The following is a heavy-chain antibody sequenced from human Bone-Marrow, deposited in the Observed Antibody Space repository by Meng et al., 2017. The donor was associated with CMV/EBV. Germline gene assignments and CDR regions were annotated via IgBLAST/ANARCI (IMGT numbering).Heavy chain of an antibody. CDR2: IGTSSSYI. Sequence: GGSLRLSCVVSGFTFRSYAMNWVRQAPGKGLEWVSFIGTSSSYIYYADSVKGRFTISRDNAKNSLYLQMNSLRAEDTAVYYCASGYSSGLAGHWGQGTRVTVSS. D-gene: IGHD6-19*01. CDR3: ASGYSSGLAGH. V-gene: IGHV3-21*04. CDR1: GFTFRSYA. J-gene: IGHJ4*02.